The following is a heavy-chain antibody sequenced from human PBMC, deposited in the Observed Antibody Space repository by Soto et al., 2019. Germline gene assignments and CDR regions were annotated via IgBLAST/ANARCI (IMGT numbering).Heavy chain of an antibody. CDR2: INHSGST. CDR1: GGSFSGYY. D-gene: IGHD2-15*01. J-gene: IGHJ3*02. Sequence: SETLSLTCAVYGGSFSGYYWSWIRQPPGKGLEWIGEINHSGSTNYNPSLKSRVTISVDTSKNQFSLKLSSVTAADTAVYYCAREKGYCSGGSCYSDAFDIWGQGTMVTVSS. V-gene: IGHV4-34*01. CDR3: AREKGYCSGGSCYSDAFDI.